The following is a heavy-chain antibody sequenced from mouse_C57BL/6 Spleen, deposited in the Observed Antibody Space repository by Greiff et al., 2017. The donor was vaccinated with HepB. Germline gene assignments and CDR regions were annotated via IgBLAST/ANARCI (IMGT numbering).Heavy chain of an antibody. CDR1: GFTFSSYA. V-gene: IGHV5-9-1*02. Sequence: DVKLVESGEGLVKPGGSLKLSCAASGFTFSSYAMSWVRQTPEKRLEWVAYISSGGDYIYYADTVKGRFTISRDNARNTLYLQMSSLKSEDTAMYYWTRARAAGAAQASFAYWGQGTLVTVSA. D-gene: IGHD3-2*02. J-gene: IGHJ3*01. CDR3: TRARAAGAAQASFAY. CDR2: ISSGGDYI.